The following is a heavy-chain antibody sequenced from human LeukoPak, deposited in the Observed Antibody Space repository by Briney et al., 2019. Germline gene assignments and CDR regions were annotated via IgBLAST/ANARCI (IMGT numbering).Heavy chain of an antibody. J-gene: IGHJ4*02. CDR2: ISHSGNT. V-gene: IGHV4-30-2*01. CDR3: ARGDLYDSAGYYFDY. D-gene: IGHD3-22*01. Sequence: PSETLSLTCVISGASISSGDYSWNWIRQPPGTGLEWIGYISHSGNTYYNPSLKSRVTTSVDRSKNHFSLKLSSVTAADTAVYYCARGDLYDSAGYYFDYWGQGTLVTVSS. CDR1: GASISSGDYS.